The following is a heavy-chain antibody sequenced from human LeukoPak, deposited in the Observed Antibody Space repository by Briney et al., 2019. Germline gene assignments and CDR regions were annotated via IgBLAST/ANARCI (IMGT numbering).Heavy chain of an antibody. J-gene: IGHJ5*02. Sequence: ASVKVSCKASGYTFTSYVVTWLRQAPGQGLEWMGWVSRHNGDTDYAQKLQGRVTMTIVTSKSTDYMELRNLISDDTAVYFRARDRQSGYSSVWYDHWGQGTLVTVSS. CDR2: VSRHNGDT. D-gene: IGHD6-25*01. CDR1: GYTFTSYV. CDR3: ARDRQSGYSSVWYDH. V-gene: IGHV1-18*01.